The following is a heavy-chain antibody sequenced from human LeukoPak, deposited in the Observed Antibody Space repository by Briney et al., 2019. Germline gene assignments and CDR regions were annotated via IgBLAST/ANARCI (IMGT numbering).Heavy chain of an antibody. D-gene: IGHD4-17*01. CDR3: ARGSTVTTLPDY. Sequence: GGSLRLSCAASGFTFSSYAMHWVRQAPGKGLEWVAVISYDGSNKYYADSVKGRFTISRDNSKNTLYLQMSSLRAEDTAVYYCARGSTVTTLPDYWGQGTLVTVSS. V-gene: IGHV3-30-3*01. J-gene: IGHJ4*02. CDR2: ISYDGSNK. CDR1: GFTFSSYA.